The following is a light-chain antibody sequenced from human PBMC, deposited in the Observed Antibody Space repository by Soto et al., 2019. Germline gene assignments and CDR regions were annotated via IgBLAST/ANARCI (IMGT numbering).Light chain of an antibody. CDR2: AAS. Sequence: DIQMTQSPSSVSASVGDRVTITCRASQGISSYLAWYQQKPGKAPKLLIYAASTLQSGVPSRFSGSGSGTDFTLTISRLEPEDFAVYSCQQYGSSPTTFGQGTRLEIK. CDR1: QGISSY. CDR3: QQYGSSPTT. V-gene: IGKV1-9*01. J-gene: IGKJ5*01.